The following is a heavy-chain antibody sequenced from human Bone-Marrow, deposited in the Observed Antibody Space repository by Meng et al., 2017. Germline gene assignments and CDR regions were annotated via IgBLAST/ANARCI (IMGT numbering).Heavy chain of an antibody. CDR2: ITDDGTNK. Sequence: QWKVVGLGGGVVEPGTSMRLSVSASGFTFSSHALHWVSQAPGKGLEWVAVITDDGTNKYDDDSVKGRFAISRDNSKNTLNLQMNSLRPEDTAVYYCTRDLRGHFSIDYWGQGTLVTVSS. J-gene: IGHJ4*02. D-gene: IGHD3-3*02. CDR3: TRDLRGHFSIDY. V-gene: IGHV3-30*01. CDR1: GFTFSSHA.